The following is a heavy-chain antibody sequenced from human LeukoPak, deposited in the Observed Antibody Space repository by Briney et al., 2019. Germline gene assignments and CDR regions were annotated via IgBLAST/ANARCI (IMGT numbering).Heavy chain of an antibody. CDR3: AKNKGELDFDY. D-gene: IGHD1-26*01. CDR1: GFTFSSDA. J-gene: IGHJ4*02. V-gene: IGHV3-23*01. CDR2: ISGRGGST. Sequence: GGSLRLSCAASGFTFSSDAMSWVREAPGKGGEWGSSISGRGGSTYYGDSGKGGFTISRENTKKTLYLQMNSLRAEDTAVYYCAKNKGELDFDYWGQGTLVTVSS.